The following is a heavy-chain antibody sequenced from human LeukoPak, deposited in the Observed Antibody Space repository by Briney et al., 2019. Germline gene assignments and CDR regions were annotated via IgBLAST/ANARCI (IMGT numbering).Heavy chain of an antibody. CDR2: ISSSGSTI. D-gene: IGHD1-26*01. CDR3: ASESIVGATSRPY. J-gene: IGHJ4*02. V-gene: IGHV3-11*01. Sequence: PGGSLRLSCAASGFTFSDYYMSWIRQAPGKGLEWVSYISSSGSTIYYADSVKGRFTISRDNAKNSLYLQMNSLRAEDTAVYYCASESIVGATSRPYWGQGTLVTVSS. CDR1: GFTFSDYY.